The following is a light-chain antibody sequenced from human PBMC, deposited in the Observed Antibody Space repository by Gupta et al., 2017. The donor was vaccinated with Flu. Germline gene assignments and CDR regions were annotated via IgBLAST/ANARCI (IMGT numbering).Light chain of an antibody. V-gene: IGKV1-39*01. J-gene: IGKJ1*01. CDR2: AAS. CDR3: QQSYSTPRT. CDR1: QSISSS. Sequence: DIQMHQSPSSLSASVGDRVTITCRASQSISSSLNWYQQKPGKAPKLLIYAASSLQSGVPSRFSGSGAGTYFTITISSLQPEDFATYYCQQSYSTPRTFGQGTKVEIK.